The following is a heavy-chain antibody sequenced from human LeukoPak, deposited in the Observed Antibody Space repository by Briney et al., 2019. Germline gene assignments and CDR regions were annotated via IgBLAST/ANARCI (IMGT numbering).Heavy chain of an antibody. D-gene: IGHD4-23*01. CDR1: GFTFSSYP. Sequence: GGSLRLSCAASGFTFSSYPMHWVRQAPGKGLEWVAVISYDGSNKYYADSVKGRLTISRDNSKNTLYLQMNSLRAEDTAVYYCELNGGNSEWNYWGQGTLVTVSS. CDR3: ELNGGNSEWNY. CDR2: ISYDGSNK. J-gene: IGHJ4*02. V-gene: IGHV3-30-3*01.